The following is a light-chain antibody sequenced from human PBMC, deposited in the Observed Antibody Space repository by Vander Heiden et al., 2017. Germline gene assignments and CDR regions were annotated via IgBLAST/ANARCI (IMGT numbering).Light chain of an antibody. CDR3: QQYGSSAVFT. J-gene: IGKJ3*01. CDR1: QSVSSSY. CDR2: GAS. V-gene: IGKV3-20*01. Sequence: EIVLTQSPGTLSLSPGERATLSCRASQSVSSSYLAWYQQKPGQAPRLLVYGASSRATGIPDRFSGSGSGTDFTLTISRLEPEDFAVYYCQQYGSSAVFTFGSGTKVDIK.